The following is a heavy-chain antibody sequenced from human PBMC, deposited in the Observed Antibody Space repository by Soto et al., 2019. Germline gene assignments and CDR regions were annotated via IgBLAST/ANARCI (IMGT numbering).Heavy chain of an antibody. V-gene: IGHV1-18*01. CDR1: GYTFTNSG. CDR2: ISTDNGNT. CDR3: ARVYCSGGSCYGIDY. J-gene: IGHJ4*02. Sequence: ASVKVSCKASGYTFTNSGVSWVRQAPGQGLEWMGWISTDNGNTNYAQHLQGRVSMTTDTSTSTAYMDLRSLRSDDTAVYYCARVYCSGGSCYGIDYWGQGTLVTVSS. D-gene: IGHD2-15*01.